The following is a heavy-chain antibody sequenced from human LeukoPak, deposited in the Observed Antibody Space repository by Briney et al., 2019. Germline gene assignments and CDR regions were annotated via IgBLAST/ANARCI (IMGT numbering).Heavy chain of an antibody. CDR1: GYTSTGYY. CDR3: ARDWDDFPERHAFDI. CDR2: FDPNNGGT. J-gene: IGHJ3*02. Sequence: ASVKVSCKAFGYTSTGYYMHWVRQAPGQGLEWMGRFDPNNGGTSYAQKFQGRVTITRDTSVSTDYMELSSLRSDDTAVYYCARDWDDFPERHAFDIWGQGTMVTVSS. D-gene: IGHD3-3*01. V-gene: IGHV1-2*06.